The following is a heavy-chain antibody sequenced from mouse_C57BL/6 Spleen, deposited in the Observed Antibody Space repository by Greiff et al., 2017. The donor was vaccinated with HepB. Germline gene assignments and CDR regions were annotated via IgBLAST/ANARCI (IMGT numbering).Heavy chain of an antibody. Sequence: EVHLVESGGGLVQPKGSLKLSCAASGFSFNTYAMNWVRQAPGKGLEWVARIRSKSNNYATYYADSVKDRFTISRDDSESMLYLQMNNLKTEDTAMYYCVRELRDWYFDVWGTGTTVTVSS. CDR2: IRSKSNNYAT. J-gene: IGHJ1*03. D-gene: IGHD2-12*01. CDR1: GFSFNTYA. CDR3: VRELRDWYFDV. V-gene: IGHV10-1*01.